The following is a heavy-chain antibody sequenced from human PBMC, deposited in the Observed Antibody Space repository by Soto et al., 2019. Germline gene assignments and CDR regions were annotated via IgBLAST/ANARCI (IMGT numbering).Heavy chain of an antibody. Sequence: PSETLSLTCTVSGGSISSYYWSWIRQPPGKGLEWIGYIYYSGSTNYNPSLKSRVTISIDTSKNQFSLKLSSVTAADTAVYYCARGHYYDSSGYYYGSGSLGGMDVWGQGTTVTVSS. J-gene: IGHJ6*02. D-gene: IGHD3-22*01. CDR1: GGSISSYY. CDR3: ARGHYYDSSGYYYGSGSLGGMDV. V-gene: IGHV4-59*12. CDR2: IYYSGST.